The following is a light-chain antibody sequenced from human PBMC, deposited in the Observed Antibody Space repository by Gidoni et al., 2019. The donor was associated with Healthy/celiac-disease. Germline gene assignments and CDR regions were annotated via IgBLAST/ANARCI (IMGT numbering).Light chain of an antibody. J-gene: IGKJ1*01. CDR3: MQALQTRLT. CDR2: LGS. V-gene: IGKV2-28*01. Sequence: DIVLTQPPLSLPVTPGESASISCRSSQSLLHSNGYNYLDWYLQKPGQSPQLLIYLGSNRASGVPDRFNGSGSGTDFTLKISRVEAEDVGVYYCMQALQTRLTFGQGTKVEIK. CDR1: QSLLHSNGYNY.